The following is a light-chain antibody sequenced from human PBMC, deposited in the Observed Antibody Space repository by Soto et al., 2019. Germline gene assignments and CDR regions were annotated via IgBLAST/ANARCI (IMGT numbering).Light chain of an antibody. CDR3: GSWDNSLNAVV. Sequence: QSVLAQPPSVSAAPRQKVTISCSGSTSNIGNNYVCWYQQLPGTAPKLLIYENDMRLSGIPDRFSGSKSGTSATLGITGLQTGDDGDYYCGSWDNSLNAVVFGGGPKLTVL. CDR1: TSNIGNNY. CDR2: END. J-gene: IGLJ2*01. V-gene: IGLV1-51*02.